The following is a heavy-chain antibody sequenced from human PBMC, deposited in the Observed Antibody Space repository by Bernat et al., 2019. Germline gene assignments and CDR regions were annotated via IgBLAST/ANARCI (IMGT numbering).Heavy chain of an antibody. D-gene: IGHD3-10*01. J-gene: IGHJ3*02. CDR2: VSNSEST. Sequence: QLQLQESGPGLVKPSETLSLTCTVSGDSISSSTYYWGWIRQPPGKGLEWIGSVSNSESTYYNPSLKSRVTISVDTSKNQFSLKLNSVTAADTVVFYCARQRSGSYYMDAFDIWGQGTMVTVSS. CDR1: GDSISSSTYY. V-gene: IGHV4-39*01. CDR3: ARQRSGSYYMDAFDI.